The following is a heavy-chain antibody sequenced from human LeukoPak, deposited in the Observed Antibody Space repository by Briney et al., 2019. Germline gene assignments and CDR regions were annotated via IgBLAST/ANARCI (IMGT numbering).Heavy chain of an antibody. J-gene: IGHJ4*02. CDR1: GCIFSRYE. V-gene: IGHV3-48*03. CDR2: ISSSGRTI. Sequence: GGSLRLSFASSGCIFSRYEMNWVRQAGGKGLEWISYISSSGRTIYYAASVKGRFTISRDNAKNSLYLQMKSLRAEDTAVYYCARLRYFDGYWGQGTLVTVSS. D-gene: IGHD3-9*01. CDR3: ARLRYFDGY.